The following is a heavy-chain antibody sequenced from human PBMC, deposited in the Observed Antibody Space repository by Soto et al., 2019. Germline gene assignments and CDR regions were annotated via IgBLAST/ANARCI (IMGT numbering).Heavy chain of an antibody. V-gene: IGHV4-59*01. Sequence: QVQLQESGPGLVKPSETLSLTCTVSGGSISSNYWSWIRQPPGKGLEWIGYIYYSGSTIYNPSLKSGFTLPVDTCKNKFSLELSSVTAADTAVYYCARDRGGSSWFDYWGQGTLVTVSS. CDR1: GGSISSNY. D-gene: IGHD6-13*01. CDR3: ARDRGGSSWFDY. CDR2: IYYSGST. J-gene: IGHJ4*02.